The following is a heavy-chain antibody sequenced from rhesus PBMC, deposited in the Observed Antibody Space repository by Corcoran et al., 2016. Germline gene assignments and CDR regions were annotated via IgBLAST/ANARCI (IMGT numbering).Heavy chain of an antibody. CDR1: GGSISSNY. Sequence: QLQLQESGPGLVKPSETLSLTCAVSGGSISSNYCSWIRHPPGKGQELIGRISRSGGGTDHNPSLKSLVTISTDTSKNQFSLNLSSVTAADTAVYYCARWGLQYLDWFSDYWGQGVLVTVSS. V-gene: IGHV4-173*01. J-gene: IGHJ4*01. CDR3: ARWGLQYLDWFSDY. CDR2: ISRSGGGT. D-gene: IGHD3-3*01.